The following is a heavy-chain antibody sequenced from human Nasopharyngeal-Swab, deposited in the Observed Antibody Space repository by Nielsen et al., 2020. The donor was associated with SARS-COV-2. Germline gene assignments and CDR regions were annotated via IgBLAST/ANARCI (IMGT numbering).Heavy chain of an antibody. D-gene: IGHD3-22*01. CDR1: GGSISSGSYY. V-gene: IGHV4-61*02. CDR2: IYTSGST. CDR3: ARDGDYYDSSGPWYFDL. J-gene: IGHJ2*01. Sequence: SETLSLTCTVSGGSISSGSYYWSWIRQPAGQGLEWIGRIYTSGSTNYNPSLKSRVTISVDTSKNQFSLKLSSVTAADTAVYYCARDGDYYDSSGPWYFDLWGRGTLVTVSS.